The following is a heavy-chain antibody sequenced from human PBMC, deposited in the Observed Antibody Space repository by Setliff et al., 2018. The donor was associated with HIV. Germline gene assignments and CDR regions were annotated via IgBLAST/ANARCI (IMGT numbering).Heavy chain of an antibody. CDR3: ARAREYCSSTSCPYAFDI. V-gene: IGHV3-11*04. CDR2: ISSSGSTI. J-gene: IGHJ3*02. D-gene: IGHD2-2*01. CDR1: GFTFSDYY. Sequence: GGSLRLSCAASGFTFSDYYMSWIRQAPGKGLKWVSYISSSGSTIYYADSVKGRFTISRDNAKNSLYLQMNSLRAEDTAVYYCARAREYCSSTSCPYAFDIWGQGTMVTVSS.